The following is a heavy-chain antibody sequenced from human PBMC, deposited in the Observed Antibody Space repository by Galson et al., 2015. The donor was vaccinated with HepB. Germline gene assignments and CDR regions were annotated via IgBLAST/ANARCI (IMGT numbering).Heavy chain of an antibody. V-gene: IGHV3-66*02. J-gene: IGHJ6*02. D-gene: IGHD2-2*02. CDR2: IYSGGST. Sequence: SLRLSCAASGFTVSSNYMSWVRQAPGKGLEWVSVIYSGGSTYYADSVKGRFTISRDNSKNTLYLQMNSLRAEDTAVYYCARDDIVVVPAAIRYDYYYGMDVWGQGTTVTVSS. CDR3: ARDDIVVVPAAIRYDYYYGMDV. CDR1: GFTVSSNY.